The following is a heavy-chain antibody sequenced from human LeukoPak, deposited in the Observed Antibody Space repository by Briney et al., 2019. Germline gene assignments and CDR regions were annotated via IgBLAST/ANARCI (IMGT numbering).Heavy chain of an antibody. Sequence: GESLKISCKDSGYSFANYWIGWVRQLPGKGLEWMGIIHPGNSDTKYSPSFQGQVTISADRSISTAYLQWGSLKASDTAVYYCARHNNWGFDYWGQGALVTVSS. CDR1: GYSFANYW. J-gene: IGHJ4*02. CDR3: ARHNNWGFDY. CDR2: IHPGNSDT. V-gene: IGHV5-51*01. D-gene: IGHD7-27*01.